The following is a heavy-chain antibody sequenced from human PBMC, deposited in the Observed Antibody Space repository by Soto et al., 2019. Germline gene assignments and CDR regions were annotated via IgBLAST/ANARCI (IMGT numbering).Heavy chain of an antibody. V-gene: IGHV4-59*01. CDR3: TRARYGDHIDS. J-gene: IGHJ4*02. Sequence: SETLSLTCTVSGDSMTGYNWGWFRQSPEKGLEWIGYIDYSGSANYNPSLRSRVTIAIDTSNNQFSLNLASVTAADTAVYYCTRARYGDHIDSSGQGTLVTVST. CDR1: GDSMTGYN. CDR2: IDYSGSA. D-gene: IGHD4-17*01.